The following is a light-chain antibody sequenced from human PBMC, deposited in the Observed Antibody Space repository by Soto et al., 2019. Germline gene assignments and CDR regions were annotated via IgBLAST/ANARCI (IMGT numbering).Light chain of an antibody. CDR2: WAS. J-gene: IGKJ1*01. Sequence: DIVMTQSPDSLAVSLGERATINCESSQSVLYSSNNKNYLAWYQQKPGESPKLLVYWASTRESGVPDRFSGSGSGTHFTLTISSLQAEDVAVYYCLQYYITPRTFGQGTKVEIK. V-gene: IGKV4-1*01. CDR3: LQYYITPRT. CDR1: QSVLYSSNNKNY.